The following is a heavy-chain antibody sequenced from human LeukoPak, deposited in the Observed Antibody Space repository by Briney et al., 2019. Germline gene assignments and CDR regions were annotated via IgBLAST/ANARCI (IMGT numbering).Heavy chain of an antibody. D-gene: IGHD6-13*01. CDR2: IIPILGIA. CDR1: GGTFSSYA. CDR3: ARGVKSSWPIRRVNWFDP. Sequence: ASVTVSCKASGGTFSSYAISWVRQAPGQGLEWMGRIIPILGIANYAQKFQGRVTITADKSTSTAYMELSSLRSEDTAVYYCARGVKSSWPIRRVNWFDPWGQGTLVTVSS. V-gene: IGHV1-69*04. J-gene: IGHJ5*02.